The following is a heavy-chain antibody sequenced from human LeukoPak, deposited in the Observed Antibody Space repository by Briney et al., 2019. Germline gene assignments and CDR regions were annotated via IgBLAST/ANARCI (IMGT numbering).Heavy chain of an antibody. V-gene: IGHV4-59*08. CDR1: GGSISSYY. CDR2: IYYSGST. D-gene: IGHD3-3*01. Sequence: SETLSLTCTVSGGSISSYYWSWIRQPPGKGLEWIGYIYYSGSTNYNPSLKSRVTISVDTSKNQFSLKLSSVTAADTAVYYCARSKITIFGVVADFDYWGQGTLVTVSS. J-gene: IGHJ4*02. CDR3: ARSKITIFGVVADFDY.